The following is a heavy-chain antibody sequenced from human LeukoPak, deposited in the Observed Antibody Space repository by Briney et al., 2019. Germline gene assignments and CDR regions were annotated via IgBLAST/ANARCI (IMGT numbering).Heavy chain of an antibody. CDR1: GFTFGDYA. CDR2: TRSKAYGGTT. D-gene: IGHD3-3*01. V-gene: IGHV3-49*03. CDR3: TRDRPHSYYDFWSGDDAFDI. J-gene: IGHJ3*02. Sequence: QSGGSLILSCTASGFTFGDYAMSWFRQAPGKGLEWVGFTRSKAYGGTTEYAASVKGRFTISRDDSKSIAYLQMNSLKTEDTAVYYCTRDRPHSYYDFWSGDDAFDIWGQGTMVTVSS.